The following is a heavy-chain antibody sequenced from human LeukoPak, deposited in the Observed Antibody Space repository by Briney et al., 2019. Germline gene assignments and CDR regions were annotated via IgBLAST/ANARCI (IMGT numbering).Heavy chain of an antibody. J-gene: IGHJ4*02. CDR1: GCTFTSYG. Sequence: ASVKVSCKASGCTFTSYGISWVRQAPGQGLEWMGWISAYNGNTNYAQKLQGRVTMTTDTSTSTAYMELRSLRSDDTAMYYCARESHETREDYWGQGTLVTVSS. CDR2: ISAYNGNT. D-gene: IGHD1-1*01. V-gene: IGHV1-18*01. CDR3: ARESHETREDY.